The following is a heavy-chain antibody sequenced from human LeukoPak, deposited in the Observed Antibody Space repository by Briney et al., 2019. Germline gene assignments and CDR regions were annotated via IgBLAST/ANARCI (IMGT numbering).Heavy chain of an antibody. Sequence: GGSLRLSCAASGFIFSAYWMGWVRQAPGKGLEWVANIKHDGSEKYYVDSVKGRFTISRDNAKNSLYLQMNSLRAEDTAVYYCAGGGFGEAYYYYYYMDVWGKGTTVTVSS. J-gene: IGHJ6*03. CDR3: AGGGFGEAYYYYYYMDV. CDR2: IKHDGSEK. D-gene: IGHD3-10*01. V-gene: IGHV3-7*04. CDR1: GFIFSAYW.